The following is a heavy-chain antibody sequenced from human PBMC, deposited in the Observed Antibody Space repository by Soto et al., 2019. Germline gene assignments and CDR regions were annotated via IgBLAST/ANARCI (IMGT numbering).Heavy chain of an antibody. CDR3: ARGGPRRKKNIVVVTGIDS. V-gene: IGHV4-34*01. CDR1: GGSVSGYY. D-gene: IGHD2-21*02. Sequence: XATLWRTCVVYGGSVSGYYGSGIRQPPGKGLEWIGEINHSGSTNYNPSLKSRVTISVDTSKNQFSLKLSSVTAADTAVYYCARGGPRRKKNIVVVTGIDSWRQGTLVTVSS. CDR2: INHSGST. J-gene: IGHJ4*02.